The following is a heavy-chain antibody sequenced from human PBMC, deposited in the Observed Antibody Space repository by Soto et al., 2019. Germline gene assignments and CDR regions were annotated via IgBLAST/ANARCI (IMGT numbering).Heavy chain of an antibody. V-gene: IGHV3-30-3*01. CDR1: GFTFSSYA. CDR3: ARDFRPYRYSSGEWDV. CDR2: ISYDGSNK. J-gene: IGHJ6*02. D-gene: IGHD6-19*01. Sequence: QVQLVESGGGVVQPGRSLRLSCAASGFTFSSYAMHWVRQAPGKGLEWVAVISYDGSNKYYADSVKGRFTISRDNSKNTLYLQMNSLRAEDTAEYYCARDFRPYRYSSGEWDVWGQGTTVTVSS.